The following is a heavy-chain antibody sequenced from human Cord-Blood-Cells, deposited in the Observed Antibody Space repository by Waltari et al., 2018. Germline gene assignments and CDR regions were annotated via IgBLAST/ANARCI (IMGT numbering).Heavy chain of an antibody. J-gene: IGHJ3*02. CDR1: GGSFSGYY. CDR2: INHSGST. Sequence: QVQLQQWGAGLLKPSETLSLTCAVYGGSFSGYYWSWIRQPPGKGLEWIGEINHSGSTNYNPSLKCRVTISVDTSKIQFSLKLSSVTAADTAVYYCARATSWGWGAFDIWGQGTMVTVSS. V-gene: IGHV4-34*01. D-gene: IGHD3-16*01. CDR3: ARATSWGWGAFDI.